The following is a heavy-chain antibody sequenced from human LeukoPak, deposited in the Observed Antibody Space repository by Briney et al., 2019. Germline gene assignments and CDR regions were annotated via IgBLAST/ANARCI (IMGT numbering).Heavy chain of an antibody. J-gene: IGHJ1*01. D-gene: IGHD3-9*01. CDR3: ARKNNGESYFYWVLKGGAEYFQH. CDR1: GYTFTSYA. V-gene: IGHV1-3*03. Sequence: GASVKVSCKASGYTFTSYAIHWVRQGPGQRLEWMGWINAGNGNTKYSQEFQGRVTMTRDTSTSTVYMELSSLRSEDTAVYYCARKNNGESYFYWVLKGGAEYFQHWGQGTLVTVSS. CDR2: INAGNGNT.